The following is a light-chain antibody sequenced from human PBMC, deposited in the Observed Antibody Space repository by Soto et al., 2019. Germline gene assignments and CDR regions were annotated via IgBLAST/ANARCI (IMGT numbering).Light chain of an antibody. V-gene: IGLV4-69*01. CDR3: QTWGTGIFMV. CDR1: SGHSSYA. J-gene: IGLJ2*01. Sequence: QLVLTQSPSASASLGASVKLTCTLSSGHSSYAIAWRQQQPEKGPRYLMKLNSDGSHSKGDGIPDRFSGSSSGAERYLTISSLQSEDEADYYCQTWGTGIFMVFGGGTKVTVL. CDR2: LNSDGSH.